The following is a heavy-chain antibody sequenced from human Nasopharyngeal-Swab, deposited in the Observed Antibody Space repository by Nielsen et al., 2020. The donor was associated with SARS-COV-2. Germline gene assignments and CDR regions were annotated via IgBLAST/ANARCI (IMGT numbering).Heavy chain of an antibody. V-gene: IGHV3-30-3*01. Sequence: GESLKISCAASGFTFSSYAMHWVRQAPGKGLEWVAVISYDGSNKYYADSVKGRFTISRDNSKNTLYLQMNSLRAEDTAVYYCAPDYGGNSDRVNWGQGTLVTVSS. CDR1: GFTFSSYA. CDR2: ISYDGSNK. D-gene: IGHD4-23*01. J-gene: IGHJ4*02. CDR3: APDYGGNSDRVN.